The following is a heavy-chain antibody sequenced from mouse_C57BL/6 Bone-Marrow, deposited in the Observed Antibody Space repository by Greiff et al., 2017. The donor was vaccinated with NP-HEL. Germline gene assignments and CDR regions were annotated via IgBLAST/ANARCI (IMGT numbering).Heavy chain of an antibody. CDR3: ARSGITTVVAHFDY. J-gene: IGHJ2*01. Sequence: LVESGAELVKPGASVKISCKASGYAFSSYWMNWVKQRPGKGLEWIGQIYPGDGDTNYNGKFKGKATLTADKSSSTAYMQLSSLTSEDSAVYFCARSGITTVVAHFDYWGQGTTLTVSS. D-gene: IGHD1-1*01. V-gene: IGHV1-80*01. CDR2: IYPGDGDT. CDR1: GYAFSSYW.